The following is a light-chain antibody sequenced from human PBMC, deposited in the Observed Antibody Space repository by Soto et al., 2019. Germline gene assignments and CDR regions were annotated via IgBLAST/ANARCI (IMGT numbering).Light chain of an antibody. J-gene: IGLJ1*01. CDR3: SSYTSSSTRV. Sequence: QSALTQPASVSGSPAQSITISCTGTSSDVGAYNYVSWYQQHPGKAPKLVIYDVSNRPSGVSNRFSGSKSGNTASLTISGLQAEDEADYYCSSYTSSSTRVFGTGTKLTVL. CDR2: DVS. CDR1: SSDVGAYNY. V-gene: IGLV2-14*01.